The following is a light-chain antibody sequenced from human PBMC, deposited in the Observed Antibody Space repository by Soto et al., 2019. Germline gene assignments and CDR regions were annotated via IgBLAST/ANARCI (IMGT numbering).Light chain of an antibody. V-gene: IGKV1-5*03. CDR3: QQVKSFPLT. J-gene: IGKJ5*01. Sequence: DIPMTQSPSALSASVGDRVTITCRASQSLDNYLAWYQQKPGKAPKLLIYQASTLESGVPFRFSGSGSGTEFTLSISNLSPDDFASYYCQQVKSFPLTFGQGTRLEIK. CDR1: QSLDNY. CDR2: QAS.